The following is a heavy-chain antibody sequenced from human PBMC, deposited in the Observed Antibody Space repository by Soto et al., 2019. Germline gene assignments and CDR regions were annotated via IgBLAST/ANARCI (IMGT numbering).Heavy chain of an antibody. Sequence: SDTLSLTCAVSGGSIIWGGYSWSWIRQPPGKGLEWIGYIYHSGSTYYNPSLKSRVTISVDRSKNQFSLKLSSVTAADTAVYYCARVPDRWGQGTLVT. J-gene: IGHJ5*02. CDR1: GGSIIWGGYS. D-gene: IGHD2-2*01. CDR2: IYHSGST. CDR3: ARVPDR. V-gene: IGHV4-30-2*01.